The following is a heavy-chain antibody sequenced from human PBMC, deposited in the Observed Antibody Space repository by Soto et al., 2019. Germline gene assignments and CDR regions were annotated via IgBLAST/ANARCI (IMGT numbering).Heavy chain of an antibody. J-gene: IGHJ5*02. Sequence: SETLSLTCTVSGGSISSGDYYWGWIRQPPGKGLEWIGEINHSGSTNYNPSLKSRVTISVDTSKNQFSLKLSSVTAADTAVYYCARAYYDTEGYGLDPWGLGTLVTVSS. CDR1: GGSISSGDYY. V-gene: IGHV4-39*07. CDR3: ARAYYDTEGYGLDP. D-gene: IGHD3-16*01. CDR2: INHSGST.